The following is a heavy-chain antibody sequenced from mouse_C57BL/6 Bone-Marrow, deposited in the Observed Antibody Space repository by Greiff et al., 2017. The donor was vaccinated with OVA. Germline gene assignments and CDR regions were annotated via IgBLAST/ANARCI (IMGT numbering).Heavy chain of an antibody. Sequence: VQLQQPGAELVKPGASVKLSCKASGYTFTSYWMQWVKQRPGQGLEWIGEIDPSDSYTNYNQKFKGKATLTVDTSSSTAYMQLSSLTSEDSAVYYCARSYYGSRILFAYWGQGTLVTVSA. V-gene: IGHV1-50*01. J-gene: IGHJ3*01. CDR1: GYTFTSYW. D-gene: IGHD1-1*01. CDR2: IDPSDSYT. CDR3: ARSYYGSRILFAY.